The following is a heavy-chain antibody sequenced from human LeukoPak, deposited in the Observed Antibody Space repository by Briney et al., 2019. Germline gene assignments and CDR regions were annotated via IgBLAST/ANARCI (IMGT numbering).Heavy chain of an antibody. Sequence: GESLKISFKGSGYSFNSYWIGWVRQMPGKGLEWVGIIYPGDSDTRYSPSFQGQVTISADKSISTAYLQWSSLKASYTSMYYCATHRDSSGRGDYYYYMDVWGKGTTVTVSS. CDR3: ATHRDSSGRGDYYYYMDV. CDR2: IYPGDSDT. CDR1: GYSFNSYW. V-gene: IGHV5-51*01. D-gene: IGHD6-19*01. J-gene: IGHJ6*03.